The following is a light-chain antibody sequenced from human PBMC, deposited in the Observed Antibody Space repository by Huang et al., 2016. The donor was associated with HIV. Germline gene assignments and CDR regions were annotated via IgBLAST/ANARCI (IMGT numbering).Light chain of an antibody. CDR2: GAS. J-gene: IGKJ2*01. V-gene: IGKV3-11*01. CDR3: QQRSDWPRT. Sequence: EIVLTQSPATLSLSPGERATLSCRASQSVSSDLDWYQQKAGKAPRLLIYGASNRATGIPARCSGSGSGTDFTLTISSLEPEDFAVYYCQQRSDWPRTFGQGTKLEIK. CDR1: QSVSSD.